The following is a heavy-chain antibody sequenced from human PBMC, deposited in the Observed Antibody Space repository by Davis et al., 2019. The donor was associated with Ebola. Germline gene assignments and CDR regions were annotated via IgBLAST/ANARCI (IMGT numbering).Heavy chain of an antibody. CDR3: ARDRFFAFDF. Sequence: PGGSLRLSCAASGFVFSDFSMNWVRQAPGKGLEWITCITKGSDAIHYADSVKGRFTVSRDNAKNSVFLQMSSLRDEDSAVYYCARDRFFAFDFWSQGVHVSVSS. CDR1: GFVFSDFS. D-gene: IGHD3/OR15-3a*01. J-gene: IGHJ4*02. CDR2: ITKGSDAI. V-gene: IGHV3-48*02.